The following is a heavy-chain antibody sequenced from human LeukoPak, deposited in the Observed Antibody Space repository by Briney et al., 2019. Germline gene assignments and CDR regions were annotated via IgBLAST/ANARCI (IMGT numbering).Heavy chain of an antibody. CDR3: AREMYDSSGYSLIDY. CDR2: MNPNSGNT. V-gene: IGHV1-8*02. Sequence: GASVKGSCKASGYTFTSYGISWVRQAPGQGLEWMGWMNPNSGNTGYAQKFQGRVTMTRNTSISTAYMELSSLRSEDTAVYYCAREMYDSSGYSLIDYWGQGTLVTVSS. CDR1: GYTFTSYG. D-gene: IGHD3-22*01. J-gene: IGHJ4*02.